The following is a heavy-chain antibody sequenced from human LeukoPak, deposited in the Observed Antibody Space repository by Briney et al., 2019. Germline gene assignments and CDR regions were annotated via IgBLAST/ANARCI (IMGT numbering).Heavy chain of an antibody. CDR2: INSDGSWT. J-gene: IGHJ4*02. CDR3: VSFYERY. Sequence: PGGSLRLSCAASGNYWMHWVRQAPGKGLVWVSHINSDGSWTSYADSVKGRFTISKDNARNTVYLQMNSLRAEDTAVYYCVSFYERYWGRGTLVTVSS. D-gene: IGHD2/OR15-2a*01. CDR1: GNYW. V-gene: IGHV3-74*01.